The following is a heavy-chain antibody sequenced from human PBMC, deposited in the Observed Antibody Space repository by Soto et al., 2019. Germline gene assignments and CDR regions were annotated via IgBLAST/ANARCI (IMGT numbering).Heavy chain of an antibody. J-gene: IGHJ3*02. Sequence: QVQLVESGGGVVQPGRSLRLSCAASGFTFSLFAMHWVRQVPGKGLEWVAAVSKDGSNTYYADSVKGRFTISRDNLKNTVFMQMNNRSPEDTAVYQCVRDVWWEVGLDEFDIWGQGTTVTVSS. CDR1: GFTFSLFA. D-gene: IGHD1-26*01. V-gene: IGHV3-30-3*01. CDR2: VSKDGSNT. CDR3: VRDVWWEVGLDEFDI.